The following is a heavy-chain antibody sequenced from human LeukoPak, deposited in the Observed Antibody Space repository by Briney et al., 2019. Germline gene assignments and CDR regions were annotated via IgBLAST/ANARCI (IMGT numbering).Heavy chain of an antibody. D-gene: IGHD3-22*01. CDR3: ARGLYYYDSSGYWAYYFGY. CDR1: GFTFSNYW. Sequence: GGSLRLSCAASGFTFSNYWMSWVRQAPGKGLGWVASIKQDGSEKYYVDSVKGRFTISRDNAKNSLYLQINSLRAEDTAVYYCARGLYYYDSSGYWAYYFGYWGQGTLVTVSS. J-gene: IGHJ4*02. V-gene: IGHV3-7*05. CDR2: IKQDGSEK.